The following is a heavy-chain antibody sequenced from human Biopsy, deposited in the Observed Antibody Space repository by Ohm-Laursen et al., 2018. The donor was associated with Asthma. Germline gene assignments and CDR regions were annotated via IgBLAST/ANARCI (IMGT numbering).Heavy chain of an antibody. Sequence: SVKVSCKTSGYTFNSAGITWVRQAPGQGLEWMGWISVYNGNTKVAQKLQDRVTMITDTSTSTAYMELRSLRTDDTAVYFCARAVDYSHLYGINVWGQGTTVTVS. CDR2: ISVYNGNT. CDR3: ARAVDYSHLYGINV. D-gene: IGHD3-10*01. V-gene: IGHV1-18*01. J-gene: IGHJ6*02. CDR1: GYTFNSAG.